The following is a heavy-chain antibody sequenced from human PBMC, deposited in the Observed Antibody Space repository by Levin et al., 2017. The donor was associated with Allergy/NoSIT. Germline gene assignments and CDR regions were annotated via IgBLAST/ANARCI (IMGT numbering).Heavy chain of an antibody. D-gene: IGHD3-10*01. Sequence: PGGSLRLSCAASGFTFSSYGMHWVRQAPGKGLEWVAVIWYDGSNKYYADSVKGRFTISRDNSKNTLYLQMNSLRAEDTAVYYCARDVPFNYGSGSSWFDPWGQGTLVTVSS. CDR1: GFTFSSYG. CDR3: ARDVPFNYGSGSSWFDP. J-gene: IGHJ5*02. CDR2: IWYDGSNK. V-gene: IGHV3-33*01.